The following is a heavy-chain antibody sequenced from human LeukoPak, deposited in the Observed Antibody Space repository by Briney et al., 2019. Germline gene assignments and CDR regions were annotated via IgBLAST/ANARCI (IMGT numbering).Heavy chain of an antibody. J-gene: IGHJ4*02. D-gene: IGHD2-21*01. Sequence: SETLSLTCAVYGGSFSGYYWSWIRQPPGKGLEWIGEINHSGSTNYNPSLKSRVTISVDTSKNQFSLKLSSVTAADTAVYYCARLWGLRNCWGQGTLVTVSS. V-gene: IGHV4-34*01. CDR3: ARLWGLRNC. CDR1: GGSFSGYY. CDR2: INHSGST.